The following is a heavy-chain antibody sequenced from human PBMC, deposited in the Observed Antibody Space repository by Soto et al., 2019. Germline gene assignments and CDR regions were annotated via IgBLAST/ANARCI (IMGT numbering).Heavy chain of an antibody. D-gene: IGHD6-13*01. Sequence: GASVKVSCKASGYTFTSYGISWVRQAPGQGLEWMGWISAYNGNTNYAQKLQGRVTMTTDTSTSTAYMELRSLRSDDTAVYYCATHKQQVVDYYFDYWGQGTLVTVSS. CDR1: GYTFTSYG. CDR2: ISAYNGNT. CDR3: ATHKQQVVDYYFDY. J-gene: IGHJ4*02. V-gene: IGHV1-18*01.